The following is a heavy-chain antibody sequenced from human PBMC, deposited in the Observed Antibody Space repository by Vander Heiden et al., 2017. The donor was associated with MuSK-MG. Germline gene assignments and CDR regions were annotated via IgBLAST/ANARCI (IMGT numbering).Heavy chain of an antibody. J-gene: IGHJ4*02. V-gene: IGHV4-34*01. CDR3: ARGLSGYQHNDY. CDR2: INHSGST. Sequence: QVQLQQWGAGLLKPSETLSLTCAVYGGSFSGYYWSWIRQPPGKGLEWIGEINHSGSTNYNPSLKSRVTISVDTSKNQFSLKLSSVTAADTAVYYCARGLSGYQHNDYWCQGPLVTVSS. D-gene: IGHD3-22*01. CDR1: GGSFSGYY.